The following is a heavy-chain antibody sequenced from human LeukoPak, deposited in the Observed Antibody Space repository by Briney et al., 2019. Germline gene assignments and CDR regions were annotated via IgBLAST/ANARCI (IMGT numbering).Heavy chain of an antibody. CDR2: IVVGSGNT. J-gene: IGHJ3*02. CDR1: GFTFTSSA. V-gene: IGHV1-58*01. CDR3: ARNFADNDAFDI. Sequence: SVKVSCKASGFTFTSSAVQWVRQARGQRLEWIGWIVVGSGNTNYAQKFQERVTITRDMSTSTAYMELSSLRSEDTAVYYCARNFADNDAFDIWGQGTMVTVSS. D-gene: IGHD1-7*01.